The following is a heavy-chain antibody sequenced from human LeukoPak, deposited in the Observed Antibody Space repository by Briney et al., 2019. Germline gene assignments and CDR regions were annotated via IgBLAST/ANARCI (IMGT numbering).Heavy chain of an antibody. CDR1: GFTFSSFF. CDR3: AKWKGMVYNNYCFDC. D-gene: IGHD4-11*01. CDR2: VTGNTATT. Sequence: GGPLRLSCAASGFTFSSFFMTWVRQAPGKGLEWVSYVTGNTATTSYADSVKGRFTISRDNSNNTLYLQMNSLRAEDTAVYYCAKWKGMVYNNYCFDCWGQGSLVTVSS. J-gene: IGHJ4*02. V-gene: IGHV3-23*01.